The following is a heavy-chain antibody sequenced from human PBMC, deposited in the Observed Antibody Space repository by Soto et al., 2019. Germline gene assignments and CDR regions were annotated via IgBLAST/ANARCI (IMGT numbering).Heavy chain of an antibody. Sequence: EVQLVESGGGLVQPGGSLRLSCAASGLIFSDYHMDWVRQAPGKGLEWVGRIRRKANSYTTEYAASVKGRFTISRDGSKNSLYLQMNRLKSEDTAVYYCAMLGGWSGGSSGMDVWGQGTTVTVSS. J-gene: IGHJ6*02. CDR3: AMLGGWSGGSSGMDV. D-gene: IGHD6-19*01. V-gene: IGHV3-72*01. CDR1: GLIFSDYH. CDR2: IRRKANSYTT.